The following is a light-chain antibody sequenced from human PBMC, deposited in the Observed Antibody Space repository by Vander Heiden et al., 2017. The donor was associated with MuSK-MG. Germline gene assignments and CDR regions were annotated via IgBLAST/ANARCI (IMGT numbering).Light chain of an antibody. V-gene: IGLV3-1*01. J-gene: IGLJ2*01. CDR1: KVEDTD. CDR2: KNS. CDR3: QEGNSSIVV. Sequence: SYELTQPPSVSVSPGETASSTCYVDKVEDTDGCWYQTTPGQYLVLFIYKNSKRAAGIRECVSGSSCATTATTTISGTQAVDEGDYDSQEGNSSIVVFGGGTKLNV.